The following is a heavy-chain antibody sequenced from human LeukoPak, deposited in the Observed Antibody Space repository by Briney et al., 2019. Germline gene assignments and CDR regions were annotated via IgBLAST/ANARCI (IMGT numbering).Heavy chain of an antibody. CDR1: GSTFTSYY. CDR2: INPSGDST. Sequence: VASVKVSCKASGSTFTSYYMHWVRQAPGQGLEWMRIINPSGDSTNYAQKFKGRVTMTRDTSTSTVYMELSSLRSEDTAVYYCARGAYCSSTSCYHPASLKDYWGQGTLVTVSS. J-gene: IGHJ4*02. CDR3: ARGAYCSSTSCYHPASLKDY. D-gene: IGHD2-2*01. V-gene: IGHV1-46*01.